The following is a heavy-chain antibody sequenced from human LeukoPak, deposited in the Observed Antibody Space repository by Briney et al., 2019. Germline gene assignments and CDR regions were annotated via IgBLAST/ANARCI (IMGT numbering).Heavy chain of an antibody. V-gene: IGHV3-23*01. Sequence: GGSLRLSCAASGFTFSSYAMSWVRQAPGKGLEWVSAISGSGGSTYYADSVKGRFTISRDNSKNTLYLQMNSLRAEDTAVYYCAKEMVRGVINVNYYYGMDVWGQGTTVTVS. CDR3: AKEMVRGVINVNYYYGMDV. J-gene: IGHJ6*02. D-gene: IGHD3-10*01. CDR2: ISGSGGST. CDR1: GFTFSSYA.